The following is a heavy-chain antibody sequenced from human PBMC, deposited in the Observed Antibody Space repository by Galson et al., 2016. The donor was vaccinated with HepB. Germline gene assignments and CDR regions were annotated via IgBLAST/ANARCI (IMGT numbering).Heavy chain of an antibody. CDR2: INAGNGNT. Sequence: SVKVSCKASGYTVTSQAMHWVRQAPGQRLEWMGWINAGNGNTKYSQKFQGRVTFTRDTSANTAYMELSSLRSEDTALYYCSRWDLVHAFDIRGQGTMVTVSS. V-gene: IGHV1-3*01. D-gene: IGHD3-10*01. J-gene: IGHJ3*02. CDR1: GYTVTSQA. CDR3: SRWDLVHAFDI.